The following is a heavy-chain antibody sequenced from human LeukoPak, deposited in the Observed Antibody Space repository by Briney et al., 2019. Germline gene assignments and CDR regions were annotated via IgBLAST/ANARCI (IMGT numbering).Heavy chain of an antibody. V-gene: IGHV3-48*03. CDR1: ALAFSTFE. CDR2: ISSSGSTI. D-gene: IGHD4-11*01. CDR3: ARERTTVTTRGAFDI. Sequence: GGSLRLSSGGSALAFSTFEMNSVLNAPTIVLVLIFYISSSGSTIYYADSVKGQFTISRDNDKNSLYLQMNSLRAEDTAVYYCARERTTVTTRGAFDIWGQGTMVTVSS. J-gene: IGHJ3*02.